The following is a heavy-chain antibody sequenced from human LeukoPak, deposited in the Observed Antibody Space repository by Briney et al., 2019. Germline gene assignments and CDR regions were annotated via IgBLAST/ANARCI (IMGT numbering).Heavy chain of an antibody. D-gene: IGHD1-14*01. J-gene: IGHJ4*02. V-gene: IGHV4-59*08. Sequence: PSETLSLTCTVSGGSISSYYWSWIRQPPGKGLEWIGYIYYSGSTNYNPSLKSRVTISVDTSKNQFSLKLSSVTAADTAVYYCARTPPKVGFDYWGQGTLVTVSS. CDR2: IYYSGST. CDR1: GGSISSYY. CDR3: ARTPPKVGFDY.